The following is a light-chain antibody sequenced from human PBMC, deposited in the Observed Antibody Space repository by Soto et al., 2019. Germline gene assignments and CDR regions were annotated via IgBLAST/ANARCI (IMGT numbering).Light chain of an antibody. Sequence: EIVLTQSPATLSLSPGERATLSCRASQSVSSYLAWYQQKPGQAPRLLIYDASNRATGIPARCSGSGSGTDFPLTISSLEPEDFAVYYCQQRSNWPTFGPGTKVDIK. CDR3: QQRSNWPT. J-gene: IGKJ3*01. CDR1: QSVSSY. V-gene: IGKV3-11*01. CDR2: DAS.